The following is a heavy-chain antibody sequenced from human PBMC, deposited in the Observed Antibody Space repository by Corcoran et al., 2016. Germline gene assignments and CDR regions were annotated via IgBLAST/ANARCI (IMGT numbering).Heavy chain of an antibody. Sequence: QVQLVQSGAEVKKPGASVKVSCKASGYTFTGYYMHWVRQAPGQGLEWMGWINPNSGGTNYAQKFQGRVTMTRDTSISTAYMELSRLRSDDTAAEDCARDSAHYYGSGGYYAYYYGMDVWGQGTTVTVSS. J-gene: IGHJ6*02. V-gene: IGHV1-2*02. CDR2: INPNSGGT. CDR1: GYTFTGYY. CDR3: ARDSAHYYGSGGYYAYYYGMDV. D-gene: IGHD3-10*01.